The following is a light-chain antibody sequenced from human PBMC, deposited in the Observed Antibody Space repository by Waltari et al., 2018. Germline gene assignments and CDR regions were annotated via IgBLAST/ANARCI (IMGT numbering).Light chain of an antibody. V-gene: IGLV2-23*02. Sequence: QSALTQPAPVSGSPGQSITISCTGTSSAVGNYKRVSWYQQHPGKAPKLRIYAVSKRPSGVSDRFSGSKSGDMASLTISGLQPEDEAEYFCSSYAGSSKGVFGGGTKVTVL. CDR3: SSYAGSSKGV. CDR2: AVS. J-gene: IGLJ2*01. CDR1: SSAVGNYKR.